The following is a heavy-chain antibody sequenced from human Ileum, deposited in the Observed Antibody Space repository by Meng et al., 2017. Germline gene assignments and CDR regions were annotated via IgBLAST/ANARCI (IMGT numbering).Heavy chain of an antibody. CDR3: ARNGDYSADH. D-gene: IGHD2-21*01. CDR1: GGSISFCSW. CDR2: IHHSGST. V-gene: IGHV4-4*02. Sequence: QLQVQGAGPVLVQPSGTLSLTWAVSGGSISFCSWWSWVRQPPGQGLEWIGDIHHSGSTNYNPSLKSRVTLSVDNSNNQFSLSLTSVTAADTAVYYCARNGDYSADHWGQGILVTVSS. J-gene: IGHJ4*02.